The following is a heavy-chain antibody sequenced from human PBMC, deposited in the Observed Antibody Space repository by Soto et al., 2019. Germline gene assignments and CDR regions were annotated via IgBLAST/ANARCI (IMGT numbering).Heavy chain of an antibody. V-gene: IGHV1-18*04. CDR1: GYTFTSYG. CDR2: ISAYNGNT. D-gene: IGHD6-19*01. Sequence: ASVKVSCKASGYTFTSYGISWVRQAPGQGLEWMGWISAYNGNTNYAQKLQGRVTMTTDTSTSTAYMELRSLRSDDTAVYYCARGPNLYSSGWCSYWGQGTLVTVSS. CDR3: ARGPNLYSSGWCSY. J-gene: IGHJ4*02.